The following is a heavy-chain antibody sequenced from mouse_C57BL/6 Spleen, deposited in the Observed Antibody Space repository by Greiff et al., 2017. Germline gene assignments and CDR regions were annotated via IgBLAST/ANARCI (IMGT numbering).Heavy chain of an antibody. Sequence: EVQLQQSGPELVKPGASVKISCKASGYSFTGYYMNWVKQSPEKSLEWIGEINPSTGGTTYNQKFKAKATLTVDKSSSTAYMQLKGLTSEDSAVYYCARGGDYDGGVDCWGHGTTVTVSS. CDR2: INPSTGGT. V-gene: IGHV1-42*01. CDR3: ARGGDYDGGVDC. D-gene: IGHD2-4*01. CDR1: GYSFTGYY. J-gene: IGHJ4*01.